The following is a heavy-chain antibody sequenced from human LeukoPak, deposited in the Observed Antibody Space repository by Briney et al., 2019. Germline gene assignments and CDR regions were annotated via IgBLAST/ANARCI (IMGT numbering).Heavy chain of an antibody. D-gene: IGHD2-21*02. CDR2: IIPIFGTA. V-gene: IGHV1-69*13. J-gene: IGHJ4*02. CDR3: ARGSTYCGGDCYSIPFDY. Sequence: GASVKVSCKASGYTFTSYDINWVRQAPGQGLEWMGGIIPIFGTANYAQKFQGRVTITADESTSTAYMELSSLRSEDTAVYYCARGSTYCGGDCYSIPFDYWGQGTLVTVSS. CDR1: GYTFTSYD.